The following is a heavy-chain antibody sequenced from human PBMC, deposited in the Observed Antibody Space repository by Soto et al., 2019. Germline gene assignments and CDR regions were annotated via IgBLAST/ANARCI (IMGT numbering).Heavy chain of an antibody. J-gene: IGHJ4*02. CDR2: IIPIFGTA. CDR1: GGTFSSYS. Sequence: QVQLVQSGAEVKKPGSSVKVSCKASGGTFSSYSINWVRQAPGQGLEWMGEIIPIFGTANYAQKFQGRVMITADESTSTAYMELSSLRSEDTAVYYCARDGGRHSGGIDYGGQGTLVTVSS. V-gene: IGHV1-69*01. D-gene: IGHD1-26*01. CDR3: ARDGGRHSGGIDY.